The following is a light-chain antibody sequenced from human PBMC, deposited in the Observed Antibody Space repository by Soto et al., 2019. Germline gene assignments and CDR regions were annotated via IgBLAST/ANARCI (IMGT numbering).Light chain of an antibody. CDR2: SSN. CDR3: AAWDDSRNGYV. J-gene: IGLJ1*01. Sequence: QSVLTQPPSASGTPGQRVTISCSGSSSNIGLNSVNGYQQLPGTAPKLLIYSSNQRPSGVPDRFSDSKSGTSASLAISGLQSEDGADYYCAAWDDSRNGYVFGTGTKVTVL. V-gene: IGLV1-44*01. CDR1: SSNIGLNS.